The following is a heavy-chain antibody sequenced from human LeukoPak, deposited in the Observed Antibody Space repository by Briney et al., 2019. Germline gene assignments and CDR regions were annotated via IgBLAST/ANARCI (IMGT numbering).Heavy chain of an antibody. V-gene: IGHV4-38-2*02. Sequence: SETLSLTCTVSGYSISSGYYWGWIRQPPGKGLEWIGSIYHSGSTYYNPSLKSRVTISVDTSKNQFSLKLSSVTAADTAVYYCRSGYDYREGLDYWGQGTLVTVSS. D-gene: IGHD5-12*01. CDR1: GYSISSGYY. CDR3: RSGYDYREGLDY. J-gene: IGHJ4*02. CDR2: IYHSGST.